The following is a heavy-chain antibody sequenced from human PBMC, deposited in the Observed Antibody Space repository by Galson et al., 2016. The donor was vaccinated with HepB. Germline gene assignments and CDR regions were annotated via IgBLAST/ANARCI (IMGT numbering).Heavy chain of an antibody. Sequence: SLRLSCAASGFPFGDYAVNWFRQAPGKGLEWVGFIRSKGYGGTAEYAASVKGRFTISRDDSKTIAYLQMNSLKYEDTAVYFCTRGGAGTNAFDFWGQGTLVTVSS. J-gene: IGHJ3*01. CDR1: GFPFGDYA. CDR3: TRGGAGTNAFDF. D-gene: IGHD1-26*01. V-gene: IGHV3-49*03. CDR2: IRSKGYGGTA.